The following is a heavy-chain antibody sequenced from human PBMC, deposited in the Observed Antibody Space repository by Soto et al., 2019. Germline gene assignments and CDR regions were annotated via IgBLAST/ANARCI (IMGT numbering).Heavy chain of an antibody. CDR3: ARGLGFLERTIYYYGLDV. D-gene: IGHD3-3*01. J-gene: IGHJ6*02. V-gene: IGHV4-30-4*01. CDR1: GGSISSGDYY. CDR2: IYYRGST. Sequence: LSLTCTVSGGSISSGDYYWSWIRQPPGKGLEWIGYIYYRGSTFHNPSLQSRVTMSVDTSNHQFSLKLTSVTAADTAVYYCARGLGFLERTIYYYGLDVWGQGTTVTVSS.